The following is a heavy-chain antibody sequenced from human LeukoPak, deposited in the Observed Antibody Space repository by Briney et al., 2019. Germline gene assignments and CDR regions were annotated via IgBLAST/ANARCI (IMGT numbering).Heavy chain of an antibody. D-gene: IGHD3-10*01. V-gene: IGHV3-30*02. J-gene: IGHJ4*02. CDR2: IRYDGSNK. CDR3: AKDQGSGSYYPFFDY. CDR1: GFTFSSYG. Sequence: PGGSLRLPCAASGFTFSSYGMHWVRQAPGKGLEWAAFIRYDGSNKYYADSVKGRFTISRDNSKNTLYLQMNSLRAEDTAVYYCAKDQGSGSYYPFFDYWGQGTLVTVSS.